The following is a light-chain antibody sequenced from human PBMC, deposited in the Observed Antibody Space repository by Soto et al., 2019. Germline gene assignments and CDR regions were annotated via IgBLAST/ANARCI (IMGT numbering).Light chain of an antibody. J-gene: IGLJ2*01. CDR3: ATWDRSLSVGV. Sequence: QPVLTQPPSVSAAPGQKVTISCSGSSSNIGNNYVFWHQQLPGTAPKLLIYDNDKRPSGIPDRFSGSKSGTSATLGITGLQTGDEADYYCATWDRSLSVGVFGGGTKLTVL. CDR1: SSNIGNNY. V-gene: IGLV1-51*01. CDR2: DND.